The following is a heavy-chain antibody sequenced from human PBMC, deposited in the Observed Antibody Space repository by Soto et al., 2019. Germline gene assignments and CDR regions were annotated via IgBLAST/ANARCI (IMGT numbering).Heavy chain of an antibody. CDR3: AHPRGYGVFDAVDI. V-gene: IGHV3-33*03. Sequence: PGGSLRLSCAASGFIFSNYGIHWVRQAPGKGLEWVALIWYDGSNKYYADSVKGRFIVSRDNTNNTVYLQMSGLRTEDTAVYYCAHPRGYGVFDAVDIWGQGTMVTVSS. J-gene: IGHJ3*02. D-gene: IGHD4-17*01. CDR2: IWYDGSNK. CDR1: GFIFSNYG.